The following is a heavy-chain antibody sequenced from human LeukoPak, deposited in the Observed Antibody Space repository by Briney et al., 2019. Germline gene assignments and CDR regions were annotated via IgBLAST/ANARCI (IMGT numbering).Heavy chain of an antibody. Sequence: PGGSLRLSCAASGFTFSGSAMHWVRQASGKGLEWVGRIRSKANSYATAYAASVKGRFTISRDDSKNTAYLQMNSLKTEDTAVYYCTSTVTTGHYYYGMDVWGQGTTVTVSS. CDR3: TSTVTTGHYYYGMDV. D-gene: IGHD4-17*01. CDR2: IRSKANSYAT. J-gene: IGHJ6*02. V-gene: IGHV3-73*01. CDR1: GFTFSGSA.